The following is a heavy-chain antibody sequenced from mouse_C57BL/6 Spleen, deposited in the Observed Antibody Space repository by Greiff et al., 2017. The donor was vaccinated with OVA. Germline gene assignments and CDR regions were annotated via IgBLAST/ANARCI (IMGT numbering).Heavy chain of an antibody. Sequence: VQLQQSGAELVRPGASVKLSCTASGFNIKDDYMHWVKQRPEQGLEWIGWIDPENGDTEYASKFQGKATITADNSSNTAYLQLSSLTSEDTAVYYCTTEGYGRSYVGYYFDYWGQGTTLTVSS. D-gene: IGHD1-1*01. CDR2: IDPENGDT. V-gene: IGHV14-4*01. CDR3: TTEGYGRSYVGYYFDY. J-gene: IGHJ2*01. CDR1: GFNIKDDY.